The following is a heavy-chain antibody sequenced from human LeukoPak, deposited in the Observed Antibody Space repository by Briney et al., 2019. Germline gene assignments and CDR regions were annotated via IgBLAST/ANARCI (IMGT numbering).Heavy chain of an antibody. J-gene: IGHJ4*02. D-gene: IGHD6-6*01. V-gene: IGHV1-18*01. Sequence: ASVKVSCKASGYTFTSYGISWVRQAPGQGLEWMGWISAYNGDTNYAQKLQGRVTMTTDTSTSTAYMELRSLRSDDTAVYYCARRSSIAARRAIDYWGQGTLVTVSS. CDR2: ISAYNGDT. CDR1: GYTFTSYG. CDR3: ARRSSIAARRAIDY.